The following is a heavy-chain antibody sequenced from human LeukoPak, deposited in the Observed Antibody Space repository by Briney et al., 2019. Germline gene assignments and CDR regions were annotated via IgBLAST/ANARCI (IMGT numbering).Heavy chain of an antibody. CDR1: GFTFSIYW. V-gene: IGHV3-7*03. CDR2: IKQDGSEK. J-gene: IGHJ5*02. Sequence: PGGSLRLSCAASGFTFSIYWMTWDRQAPGKGLEWVANIKQDGSEKNYVDSVKGRFTISRDNAKNSLYLEMNSLGVEDTAVYYCARGLNWFDPWGQGTLVTVSS. CDR3: ARGLNWFDP.